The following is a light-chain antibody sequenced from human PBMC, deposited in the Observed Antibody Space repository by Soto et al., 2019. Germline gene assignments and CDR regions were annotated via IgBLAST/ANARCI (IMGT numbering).Light chain of an antibody. CDR3: QQYGGSPGT. CDR1: QSVSSIY. J-gene: IGKJ4*01. Sequence: EIVLTQSPGTLSLSPGERATLSCRASQSVSSIYLAWYQQKPGQAPRLLIYGASSRATGISDRFTGSGSGTDFTLTISRLEPEDFAVYYCQQYGGSPGTFGGGTKVEIK. CDR2: GAS. V-gene: IGKV3-20*01.